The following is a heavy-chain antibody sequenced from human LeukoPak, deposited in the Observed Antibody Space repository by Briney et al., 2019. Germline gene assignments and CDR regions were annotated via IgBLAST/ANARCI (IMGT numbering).Heavy chain of an antibody. J-gene: IGHJ6*03. CDR3: ARVHYDFWTYYYMDV. Sequence: ASVKVSCKASGYTLTSYDINWVRQATGQGLEWMGWMNPNSGNTGYAQKFQGRVTMTRNTSISTAYMELSSLRSEDTAVYYCARVHYDFWTYYYMDVWGKGTTVTVSS. V-gene: IGHV1-8*01. CDR2: MNPNSGNT. D-gene: IGHD3-3*01. CDR1: GYTLTSYD.